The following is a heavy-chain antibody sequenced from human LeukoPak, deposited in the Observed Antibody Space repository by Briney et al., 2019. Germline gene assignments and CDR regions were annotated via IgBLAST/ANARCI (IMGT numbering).Heavy chain of an antibody. CDR3: ARHFYGSGTYYHFDY. CDR1: GYSFPSYG. D-gene: IGHD3-10*01. J-gene: IGHJ4*02. Sequence: GASVKVSCKASGYSFPSYGISWVRQAPGQGPEWMGWNSPYNDNTNYAQKLQGRATLTTDTSTSTAYMELRSLRSDDTAVYYCARHFYGSGTYYHFDYWGQGTLVTVSS. CDR2: NSPYNDNT. V-gene: IGHV1-18*01.